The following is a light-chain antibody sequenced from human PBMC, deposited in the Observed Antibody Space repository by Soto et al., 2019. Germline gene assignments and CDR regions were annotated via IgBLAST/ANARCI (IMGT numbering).Light chain of an antibody. Sequence: EIVLTQSPATRSFSPGERATLSCRASQSGSSYLAGYQQKPGQAHRLIIYDASNRATGIPARFSGSGSGTDFNLTISSLEPEDCAGYYCQQRSNWPPYTFGQGPKLAIK. V-gene: IGKV3-11*01. CDR2: DAS. CDR3: QQRSNWPPYT. CDR1: QSGSSY. J-gene: IGKJ2*01.